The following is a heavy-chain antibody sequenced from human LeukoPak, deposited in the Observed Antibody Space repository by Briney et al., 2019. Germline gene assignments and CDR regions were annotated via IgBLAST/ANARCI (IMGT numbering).Heavy chain of an antibody. CDR2: IYHSGST. CDR1: GGSISSSNW. V-gene: IGHV4-4*02. Sequence: SETLSLTCAVSGGSISSSNWWSWVRQPPGKGLEWIGEIYHSGSTNYNPSLKSRVTISVDTSKNQFSLKLSSVTAADTAVYYCARERDVLLWFGELSPWGQGTLVTVSS. J-gene: IGHJ5*02. D-gene: IGHD3-10*01. CDR3: ARERDVLLWFGELSP.